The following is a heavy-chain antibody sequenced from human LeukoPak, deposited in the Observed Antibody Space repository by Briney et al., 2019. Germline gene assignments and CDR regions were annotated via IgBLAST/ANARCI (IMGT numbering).Heavy chain of an antibody. D-gene: IGHD3-22*01. CDR2: ISSSGSTI. Sequence: GGSLRLSCAASGFTFSSYSMNWVRQAPGKGLEWVSYISSSGSTIYYADSVKGRFTISRDNAKNSLYLQMNSLRAEDTAVYYCARIYYDSSGYQMSDAFDIWGQGTMVTVSS. J-gene: IGHJ3*02. CDR3: ARIYYDSSGYQMSDAFDI. V-gene: IGHV3-48*04. CDR1: GFTFSSYS.